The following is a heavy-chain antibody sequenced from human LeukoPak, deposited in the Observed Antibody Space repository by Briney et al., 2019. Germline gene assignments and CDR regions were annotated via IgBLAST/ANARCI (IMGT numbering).Heavy chain of an antibody. J-gene: IGHJ4*02. D-gene: IGHD4/OR15-4a*01. CDR2: MFYSGST. CDR3: ARGQVLGDY. Sequence: SETLSLSCSVSGDSISSSSYYWGWIRQPPGKGLEWIGTMFYSGSTDYNPSLQSRVTISVDTSKNQFSLKLSSVTAADTAVYYCARGQVLGDYWGQGTLVTV. V-gene: IGHV4-39*07. CDR1: GDSISSSSYY.